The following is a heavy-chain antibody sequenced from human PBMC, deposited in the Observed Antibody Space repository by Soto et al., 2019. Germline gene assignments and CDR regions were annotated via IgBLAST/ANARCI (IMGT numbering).Heavy chain of an antibody. J-gene: IGHJ4*02. CDR3: ARGWGRIFDF. Sequence: QVQLQQWGAGLLKPSETLSLTCAVYGGSLSGYYWSWIRQPPGKGLEWIGEINHRGSNKYKPSLKSRVTVSVDTSKTQFSLKLSSVTAAGTAVYFCARGWGRIFDFWGQGTLVTVSS. D-gene: IGHD7-27*01. CDR1: GGSLSGYY. CDR2: INHRGSN. V-gene: IGHV4-34*01.